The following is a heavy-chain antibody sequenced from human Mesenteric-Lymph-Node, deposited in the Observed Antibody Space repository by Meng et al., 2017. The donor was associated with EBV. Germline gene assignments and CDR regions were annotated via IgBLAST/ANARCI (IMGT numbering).Heavy chain of an antibody. CDR1: GGSIISSTYY. CDR3: TRHYLVIAGRVDH. Sequence: QLQLQESGPGLVKPSETMSLTCTVSGGSIISSTYYWGLVRQPPGKGLEWIGSFYYTGSIYYNPSLKSRVTISVDTSTNKLSLRLSSVTAADTAVYYCTRHYLVIAGRVDHWGQGTLGTVSS. D-gene: IGHD2/OR15-2a*01. J-gene: IGHJ4*02. CDR2: FYYTGSI. V-gene: IGHV4-39*01.